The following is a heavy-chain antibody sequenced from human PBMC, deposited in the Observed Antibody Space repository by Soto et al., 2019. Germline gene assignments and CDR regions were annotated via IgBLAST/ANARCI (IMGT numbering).Heavy chain of an antibody. CDR2: IKQDGSEK. D-gene: IGHD3-16*02. CDR3: ARDDSQNIVTFAFDI. Sequence: EVQLVESGGGLVQPGGSLRLSCAASGFTFSSYWMSWVRQAPGKGLEWVANIKQDGSEKYYVDSVKGRFTISGDNAKNSLYLQMNSLRAEDTAVYYCARDDSQNIVTFAFDIWGQGTMVTVSS. CDR1: GFTFSSYW. V-gene: IGHV3-7*01. J-gene: IGHJ3*02.